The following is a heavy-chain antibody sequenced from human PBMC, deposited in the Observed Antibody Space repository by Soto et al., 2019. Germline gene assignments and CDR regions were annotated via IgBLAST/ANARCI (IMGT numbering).Heavy chain of an antibody. J-gene: IGHJ6*02. CDR3: ARGGRGQQLVVYYGMDV. D-gene: IGHD6-13*01. V-gene: IGHV4-31*03. CDR1: GGSISSGGYY. Sequence: ASETLSLTCTVSGGSISSGGYYWSWIRQHPGKGLEWIGYIYYSGSTYYNPSLKSRVTISVDTSKNQFSLKLSPVTAADTAVYYCARGGRGQQLVVYYGMDVWGQGTTVTVSS. CDR2: IYYSGST.